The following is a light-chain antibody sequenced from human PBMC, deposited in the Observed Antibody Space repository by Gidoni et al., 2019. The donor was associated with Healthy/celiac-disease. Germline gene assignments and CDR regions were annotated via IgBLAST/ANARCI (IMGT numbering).Light chain of an antibody. CDR3: QQCYSYPLT. V-gene: IGKV1-8*01. J-gene: IGKJ1*01. Sequence: AIRMTQSPSSLSASTGDRVTITCRASQGISSYLDWYQQKPGKAPKLLIYAASTLQSGVPSRFSGSGSGTDFTLTISCLQSEDFATYYCQQCYSYPLTFGQGTKVEIK. CDR2: AAS. CDR1: QGISSY.